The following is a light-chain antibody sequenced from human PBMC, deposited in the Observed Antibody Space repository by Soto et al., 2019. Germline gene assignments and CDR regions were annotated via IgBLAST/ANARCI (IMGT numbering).Light chain of an antibody. J-gene: IGLJ1*01. V-gene: IGLV2-23*02. CDR2: EVT. CDR1: DSDVGSHNL. CDR3: CSYAVSNTYL. Sequence: QSALTQPASVSASPGQSITISCTGTDSDVGSHNLVSWYQLHPGKAPKLMIYEVTKRPSGATNRFSGSKSGNTASLTIAGLQAEDEADYYCCSYAVSNTYLFGNGTKVTVL.